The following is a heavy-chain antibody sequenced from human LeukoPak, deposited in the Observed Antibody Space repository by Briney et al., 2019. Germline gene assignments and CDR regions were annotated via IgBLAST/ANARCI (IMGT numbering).Heavy chain of an antibody. V-gene: IGHV1-46*03. CDR1: GFTFTSYY. J-gene: IGHJ4*02. Sequence: ASXXVSCKASGFTFTSYYMHWVRQAPGQGLEWMGIINPSGVSTTYAQKFQGRVTMTTPTSASTVYMELSSLRSEDTAVYYCAREFSSSWGPFDYWGQGTLVTVSS. CDR2: INPSGVST. D-gene: IGHD6-6*01. CDR3: AREFSSSWGPFDY.